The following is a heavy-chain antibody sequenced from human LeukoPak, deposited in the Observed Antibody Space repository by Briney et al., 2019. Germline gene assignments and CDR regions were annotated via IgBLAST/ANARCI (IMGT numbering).Heavy chain of an antibody. CDR2: ISGSGGST. CDR1: GFTFSSYA. Sequence: PGGSLRLSCAASGFTFSSYAMSWVRQAPGKGLEWVSAISGSGGSTYYADSVKGRFTISRDNSKNTLYLQMNSLRAEDTAVYYCARGGGFRDWHLDYWGQGTLVTVSS. V-gene: IGHV3-23*01. J-gene: IGHJ4*02. CDR3: ARGGGFRDWHLDY. D-gene: IGHD2-21*01.